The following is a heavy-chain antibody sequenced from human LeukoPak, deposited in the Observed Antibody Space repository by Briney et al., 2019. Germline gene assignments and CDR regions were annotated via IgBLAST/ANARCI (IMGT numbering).Heavy chain of an antibody. Sequence: PGGSLRLSCAASGFTFSSYSMNWVRQAPGKGLEWVSSISSSSSYVYYADSVKGRLTISRDNAKNSLYLQMNSLRAEDTAVYYCARDTMVRGVMGYWGQGTLVTVSS. CDR1: GFTFSSYS. CDR2: ISSSSSYV. D-gene: IGHD3-10*01. V-gene: IGHV3-21*01. J-gene: IGHJ4*02. CDR3: ARDTMVRGVMGY.